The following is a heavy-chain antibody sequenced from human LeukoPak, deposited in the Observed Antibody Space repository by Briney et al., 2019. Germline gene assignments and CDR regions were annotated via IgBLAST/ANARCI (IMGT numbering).Heavy chain of an antibody. CDR2: VSKSGSIR. D-gene: IGHD2-21*01. CDR1: GFTFSDHY. J-gene: IGHJ6*02. CDR3: ARPSRTVVVKPRAYYCYGMDV. Sequence: GGSLRLSCAASGFTFSDHYMSWIRQAPGKGLEWVSYVSKSGSIRYYADSVKGRFTISRDNAKNSLYLQMISLRAEDTAVYYCARPSRTVVVKPRAYYCYGMDVWGQGTTVTVSS. V-gene: IGHV3-11*01.